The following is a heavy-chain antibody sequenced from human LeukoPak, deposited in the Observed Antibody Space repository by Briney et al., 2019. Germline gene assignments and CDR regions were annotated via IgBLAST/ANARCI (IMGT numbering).Heavy chain of an antibody. CDR3: ARNLGGEDYDFWSGYYALPEYFQH. Sequence: PGGSLRLSCAASGFTFSSYAMSWVRQAPGKGLEWVSAISGSGGSTYYADSVKGRFTISRDNSKNTLYLQMNSLRAEDTAVYYCARNLGGEDYDFWSGYYALPEYFQHWGQGTLVTVSS. CDR2: ISGSGGST. V-gene: IGHV3-23*01. D-gene: IGHD3-3*01. CDR1: GFTFSSYA. J-gene: IGHJ1*01.